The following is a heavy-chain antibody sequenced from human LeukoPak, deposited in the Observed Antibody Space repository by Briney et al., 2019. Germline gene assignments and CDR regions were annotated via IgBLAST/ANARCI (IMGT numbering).Heavy chain of an antibody. Sequence: ASVKVSCKASGYTFTSYYMHWVRQAPGQGLEWMGIINPSGGSTSYAQKFQGRVTMTRNTSISTAYMELSSLRSEDTAVYYCARGDLIQLWPYDAFDIWGQGTMVTVSS. D-gene: IGHD5-18*01. V-gene: IGHV1-46*01. CDR1: GYTFTSYY. CDR3: ARGDLIQLWPYDAFDI. J-gene: IGHJ3*02. CDR2: INPSGGST.